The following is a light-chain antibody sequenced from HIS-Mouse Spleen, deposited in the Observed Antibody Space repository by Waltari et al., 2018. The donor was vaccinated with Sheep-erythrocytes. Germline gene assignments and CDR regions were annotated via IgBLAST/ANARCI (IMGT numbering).Light chain of an antibody. V-gene: IGLV2-11*01. J-gene: IGLJ2*01. CDR1: SRDVGGYNY. Sequence: QSALTRPRSVAASPGQSDTIACTATSRDVGGYNYVAFDQQHPGKAPKLIIYDVSKRPSGVPDRFSGLQAEDEADYYCCSYAGSYTFVVFGGGTKLTVL. CDR3: CSYAGSYTFVV. CDR2: DVS.